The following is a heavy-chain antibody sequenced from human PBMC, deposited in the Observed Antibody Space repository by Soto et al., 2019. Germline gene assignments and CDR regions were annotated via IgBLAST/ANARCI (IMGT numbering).Heavy chain of an antibody. J-gene: IGHJ6*02. CDR3: ARGATTVEHFYYYGMDV. Sequence: SETLSLTCAVYGGSFSGYFWSWIRQPPTKGLEWIGEISHNGGTTYNPSLKSRVTISIDTSKNQFSLRLSSVSAADTAVYYCARGATTVEHFYYYGMDVWGQGTTVTVSS. CDR1: GGSFSGYF. D-gene: IGHD4-17*01. CDR2: ISHNGGT. V-gene: IGHV4-34*01.